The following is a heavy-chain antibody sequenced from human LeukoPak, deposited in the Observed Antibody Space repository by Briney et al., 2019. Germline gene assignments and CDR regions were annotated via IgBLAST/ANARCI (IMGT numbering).Heavy chain of an antibody. Sequence: ASVKVSCKASGYTSTTYGISWVRQAPGQGLEWMGWTYNSYTHYAQTLRDRLTMTTDTSTSTVYMELSSLRSEDTAVYYCARGGHYYDSSRWFDPWGQGTLVTVSS. CDR3: ARGGHYYDSSRWFDP. D-gene: IGHD3-22*01. J-gene: IGHJ5*02. V-gene: IGHV1-18*01. CDR2: TYNSYT. CDR1: GYTSTTYG.